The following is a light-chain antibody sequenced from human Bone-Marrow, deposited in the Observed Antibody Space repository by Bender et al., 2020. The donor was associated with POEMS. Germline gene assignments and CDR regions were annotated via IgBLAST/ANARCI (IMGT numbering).Light chain of an antibody. CDR3: CSYAGNNTVV. CDR1: SNDVGTYNF. V-gene: IGLV2-11*01. Sequence: QSALTQPRSVSGSPGQAVTISCTGSSNDVGTYNFVSWFQQHPGRAPKFLIYDVTQRPSGVSDRFSGSKSGNTASLTISGLQAEDEADYYCCSYAGNNTVVFGGGTTVTVL. CDR2: DVT. J-gene: IGLJ2*01.